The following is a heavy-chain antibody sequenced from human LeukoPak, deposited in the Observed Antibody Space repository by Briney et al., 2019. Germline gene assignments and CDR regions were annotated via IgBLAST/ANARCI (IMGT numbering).Heavy chain of an antibody. D-gene: IGHD6-13*01. Sequence: GSLRLSCAASGFTFSSYAMSWVRQAPGKGLEWVSSISGSDGSTFYADSVKGRFTISRDNSRNTLSLQINSLRAEDTAEYYCAKDYIAAAAYPYYFDYWGQGTLVTVSS. V-gene: IGHV3-23*01. J-gene: IGHJ4*02. CDR2: ISGSDGST. CDR3: AKDYIAAAAYPYYFDY. CDR1: GFTFSSYA.